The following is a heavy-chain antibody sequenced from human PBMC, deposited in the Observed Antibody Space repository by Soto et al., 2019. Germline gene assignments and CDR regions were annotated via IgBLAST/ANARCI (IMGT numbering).Heavy chain of an antibody. Sequence: GASVKGSCKASGYTFTSYGVSWVRQAPGQGLEWMGWISAYNGNTNYAQKLQGRVTMTTGTSTSTAYMELRSLRSDDTAVYYCARVGSGWYGGNWFDPWGQGTLVTVSS. CDR3: ARVGSGWYGGNWFDP. D-gene: IGHD6-19*01. J-gene: IGHJ5*02. V-gene: IGHV1-18*01. CDR2: ISAYNGNT. CDR1: GYTFTSYG.